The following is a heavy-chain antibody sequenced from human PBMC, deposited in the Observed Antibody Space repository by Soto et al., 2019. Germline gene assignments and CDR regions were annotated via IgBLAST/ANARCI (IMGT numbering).Heavy chain of an antibody. CDR2: ISISGGST. D-gene: IGHD2-2*02. Sequence: GGSLRLSCAASGFTFSSYAMNWVRQARGKGLEWVSFISISGGSTHSADSVKGRFTISRETSKNTLYLQMINLRAEDTAVYYCGKDVCGISSWYNYYFDHWVLGTLVTVSS. CDR1: GFTFSSYA. CDR3: GKDVCGISSWYNYYFDH. V-gene: IGHV3-23*01. J-gene: IGHJ4*02.